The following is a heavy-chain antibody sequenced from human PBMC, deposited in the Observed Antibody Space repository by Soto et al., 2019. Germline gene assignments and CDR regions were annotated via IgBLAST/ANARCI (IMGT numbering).Heavy chain of an antibody. J-gene: IGHJ5*02. CDR3: AREMRIAVAALNWFDP. CDR2: IYYSGST. D-gene: IGHD6-19*01. V-gene: IGHV4-31*03. CDR1: GGSISSGGYY. Sequence: PSETLSLTCTVSGGSISSGGYYWSWIRQHPGKGLEWIGYIYYSGSTYYDPSLKSRVTISVDTSKNQFSLKLSSVTAADTAVYYCAREMRIAVAALNWFDPWGQGTLVTVSS.